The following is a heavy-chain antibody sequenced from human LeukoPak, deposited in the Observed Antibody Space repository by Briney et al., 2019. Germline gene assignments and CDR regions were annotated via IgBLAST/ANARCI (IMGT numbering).Heavy chain of an antibody. CDR2: INHSGST. J-gene: IGHJ5*02. CDR3: ARGTILLVVVAATGWFDP. V-gene: IGHV4-34*01. CDR1: GGSFSGYY. D-gene: IGHD2-15*01. Sequence: SETLSLTCAVYGGSFSGYYWSWIRQPPGKGLEWIGEINHSGSTNDNPSLKSRVTISVDTSKNQFSLKLSSVTAADTAVYYCARGTILLVVVAATGWFDPWGQGTLVTVSS.